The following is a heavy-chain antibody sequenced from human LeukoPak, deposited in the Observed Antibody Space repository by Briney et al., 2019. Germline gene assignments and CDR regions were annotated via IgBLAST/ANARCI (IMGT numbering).Heavy chain of an antibody. J-gene: IGHJ4*02. CDR2: TNPNSGGT. CDR3: ARVRIGILRYFDWSPPVY. D-gene: IGHD3-9*01. V-gene: IGHV1-2*02. Sequence: ATVKVSCKASGYTSTGYYMHWVRQAPGQGLEWMGWTNPNSGGTNYAQKFQGRVTMTRDTSISTAYMELSRLRSDDTAVYYCARVRIGILRYFDWSPPVYWGQGTLVTVSS. CDR1: GYTSTGYY.